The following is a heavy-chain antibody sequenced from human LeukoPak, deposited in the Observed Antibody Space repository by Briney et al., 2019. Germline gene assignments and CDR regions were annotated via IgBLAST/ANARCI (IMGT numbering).Heavy chain of an antibody. V-gene: IGHV1-8*01. CDR3: ARGYSYVYNY. D-gene: IGHD5-18*01. J-gene: IGHJ4*02. CDR1: GYTFTSYD. Sequence: ASVKVSCKASGYTFTSYDINWVRQAPGQGLEWMGWINPNSGDTGYAKKFQGKVTMTRNTSLSTAYMEVSSLRSEDTAVYYCARGYSYVYNYWGQGTLVTVSS. CDR2: INPNSGDT.